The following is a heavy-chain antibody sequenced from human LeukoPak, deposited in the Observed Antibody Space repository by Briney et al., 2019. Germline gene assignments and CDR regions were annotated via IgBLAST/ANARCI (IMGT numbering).Heavy chain of an antibody. CDR1: GFRVSDYY. CDR3: ATSSD. Sequence: GGSLRLSCAVSGFRVSDYYMSWVRQAPGKGLEWVSSISSSSSYIYYADSVKGRFTISRDNAKNSLYLQVNSLRAEDTAVYYCATSSDWGQGTLVTVSS. CDR2: ISSSSSYI. V-gene: IGHV3-21*01. J-gene: IGHJ4*02.